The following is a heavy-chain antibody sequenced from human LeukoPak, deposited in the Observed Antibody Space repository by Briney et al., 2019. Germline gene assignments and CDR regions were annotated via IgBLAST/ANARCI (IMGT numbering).Heavy chain of an antibody. CDR1: GGSFSGYY. CDR3: ARHLKS. CDR2: INHSGST. Sequence: SETLSLTCAVYGGSFSGYYWSWIRQPPGKGLEWIGEINHSGSTNYNPSLKSRVTISVDTSKNQFSLKLSSVTAADTAVYYCARHLKSWGQGTLVTVSS. V-gene: IGHV4-34*01. J-gene: IGHJ4*02.